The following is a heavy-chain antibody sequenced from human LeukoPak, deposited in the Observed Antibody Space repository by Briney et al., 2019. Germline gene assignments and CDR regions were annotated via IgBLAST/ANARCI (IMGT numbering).Heavy chain of an antibody. V-gene: IGHV4-59*01. CDR2: IYYSGST. J-gene: IGHJ5*02. Sequence: PSETLSLTCNVSGGSISSYYWSWIRQPPGKGLEWIGYIYYSGSTNYNPSLKSRVTISVDTSKNQFSLKLSSVTAADTAVYYCARGMGSSSSWFDPWGQGTLVTVSS. CDR1: GGSISSYY. CDR3: ARGMGSSSSWFDP. D-gene: IGHD6-6*01.